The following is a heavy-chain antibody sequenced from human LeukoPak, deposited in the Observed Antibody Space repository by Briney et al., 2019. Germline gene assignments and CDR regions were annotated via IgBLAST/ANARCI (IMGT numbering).Heavy chain of an antibody. CDR2: IYTGGST. CDR1: GGSISSYY. D-gene: IGHD6-6*01. V-gene: IGHV4-4*09. J-gene: IGHJ4*02. Sequence: PSETLSLTCTVSGGSISSYYWSWIRQPPGKGLEWIGYIYTGGSTNYNPSLKSRVTISVDTSKNQFSLKLSSVTVADTAVYYCARAHSSSSGRYFDYWGQGTLVTVSS. CDR3: ARAHSSSSGRYFDY.